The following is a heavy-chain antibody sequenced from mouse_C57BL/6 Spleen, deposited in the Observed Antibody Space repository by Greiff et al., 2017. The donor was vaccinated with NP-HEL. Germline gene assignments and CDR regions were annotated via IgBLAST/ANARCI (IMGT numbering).Heavy chain of an antibody. CDR2: IYPGDGDT. J-gene: IGHJ2*01. CDR3: ERGGRFTTVVATPFDY. CDR1: GYAFSSSW. V-gene: IGHV1-82*01. D-gene: IGHD1-1*01. Sequence: VQLQQSGPELVKPGASVKISCKASGYAFSSSWMNWVKQRPGKGLEWIGRIYPGDGDTNYNGKFKGKATLTADKSSSTAYMQLSSLTSEDSAVYCCERGGRFTTVVATPFDYWGQGTTLTVSS.